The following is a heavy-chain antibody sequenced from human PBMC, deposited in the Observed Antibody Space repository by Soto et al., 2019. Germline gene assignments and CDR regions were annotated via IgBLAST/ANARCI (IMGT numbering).Heavy chain of an antibody. CDR1: GYTFINYG. CDR3: ARGPDYGILNGYYNAY. CDR2: ISAYNGNT. D-gene: IGHD3-9*01. V-gene: IGHV1-18*01. J-gene: IGHJ4*02. Sequence: GASVKVSCKASGYTFINYGINWVRQAPGQGLEWMGWISAYNGNTNYAQKLQGRVTMATDTSTSTAYMELRSLRSDDTAVYYCARGPDYGILNGYYNAYWGQGTLVTVSP.